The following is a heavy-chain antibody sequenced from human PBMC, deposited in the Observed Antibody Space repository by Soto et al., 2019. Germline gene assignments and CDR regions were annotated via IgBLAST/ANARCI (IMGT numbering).Heavy chain of an antibody. V-gene: IGHV3-48*03. D-gene: IGHD3-10*01. CDR3: ARELWGARNDAFDI. CDR1: GFTFSSYE. CDR2: ISSSGSTI. J-gene: IGHJ3*02. Sequence: GSLRLSCAASGFTFSSYEMNWVRQAPGKGLEWVSYISSSGSTIYYADSVKGRFTISRDNAKNSLYLQMNSLRAEDTAVYYCARELWGARNDAFDIWGQGTMVTVSS.